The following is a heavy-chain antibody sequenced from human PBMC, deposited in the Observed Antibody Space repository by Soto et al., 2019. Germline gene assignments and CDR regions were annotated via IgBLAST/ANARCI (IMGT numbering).Heavy chain of an antibody. Sequence: EVQLLESGGGLVQPGGSLRLSCAASGFTFSSYAMTWVRQAPGKGLEWISTITASGGITYYADSVKGRFTISRDNSKNTLYLQMNSLRAEDAAVYFCAGQEGYYAYWGQGTLVTVSS. J-gene: IGHJ4*02. V-gene: IGHV3-23*01. CDR2: ITASGGIT. CDR1: GFTFSSYA. D-gene: IGHD3-22*01. CDR3: AGQEGYYAY.